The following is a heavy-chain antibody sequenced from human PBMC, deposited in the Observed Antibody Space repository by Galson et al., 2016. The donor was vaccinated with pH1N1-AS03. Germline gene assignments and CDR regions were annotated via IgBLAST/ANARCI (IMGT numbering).Heavy chain of an antibody. Sequence: LSLTCTVSGGSVSSGHYYWSWIRQPPGKGLEWIGRIYASGSTNYNPSLKSRVTISVDTSKNQFSLKLSSVTAADTAVYYCARDGGSAYGMDVWGQGTTVTVSS. CDR2: IYASGST. CDR1: GGSVSSGHYY. V-gene: IGHV4-61*02. CDR3: ARDGGSAYGMDV. D-gene: IGHD2-15*01. J-gene: IGHJ6*02.